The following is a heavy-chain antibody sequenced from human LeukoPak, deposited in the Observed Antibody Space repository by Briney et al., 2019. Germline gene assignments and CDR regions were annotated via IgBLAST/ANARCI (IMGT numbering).Heavy chain of an antibody. J-gene: IGHJ4*02. CDR3: ARLAVAGERPDY. D-gene: IGHD6-19*01. CDR2: ISAYNGNT. CDR1: GYTFTSHG. V-gene: IGHV1-18*01. Sequence: ASVKVSCKTSGYTFTSHGISWVRQAPGQGLEWMGWISAYNGNTNYAQKFQGRVSMTTDTSTTTGYMELRSPRSDDTAVYYCARLAVAGERPDYWGQGTLVTVSS.